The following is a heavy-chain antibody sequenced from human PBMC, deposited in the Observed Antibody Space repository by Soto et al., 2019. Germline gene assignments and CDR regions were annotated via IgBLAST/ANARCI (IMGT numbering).Heavy chain of an antibody. CDR3: ARSLPGTYGAFDL. CDR2: ISGDGSST. V-gene: IGHV3-74*03. J-gene: IGHJ3*01. D-gene: IGHD1-7*01. CDR1: GFTFRRYW. Sequence: GSLRLSCAASGFTFRRYWMHWVRQSPGKGLVWVSRISGDGSSTTYADSVRGRFTISRDNAKNTVYLQMDSLRAEDTAVYYCARSLPGTYGAFDLWGQGTMVTVSS.